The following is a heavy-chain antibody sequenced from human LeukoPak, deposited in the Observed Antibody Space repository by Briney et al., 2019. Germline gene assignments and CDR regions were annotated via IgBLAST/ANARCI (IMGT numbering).Heavy chain of an antibody. J-gene: IGHJ4*02. V-gene: IGHV3-23*01. CDR1: GFTFSTSA. D-gene: IGHD3-10*01. CDR2: ISESGGST. Sequence: GGSLSLSCAASGFTFSTSAMSWVRQAPGKGLEWVSGISESGGSTYYADSVKGRFTSSRDNSKNTLYLQMNNLRAEDTAAYYCAKGSFWGQGTLVTVSS. CDR3: AKGSF.